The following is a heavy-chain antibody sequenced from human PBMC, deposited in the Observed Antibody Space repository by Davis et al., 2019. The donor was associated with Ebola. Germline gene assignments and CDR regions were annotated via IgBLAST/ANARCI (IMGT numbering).Heavy chain of an antibody. CDR1: GGSFSGYY. CDR2: INHSGST. V-gene: IGHV4-34*01. Sequence: SETLSLTCAVYGGSFSGYYWSWIRQPPGKGLEWIGEINHSGSTNYNPSLKSRVTISVDTSKNQFSLKLSSVTAADTAVYYCARRSFAYYDYGMDVWGQGTTVTVSS. CDR3: ARRSFAYYDYGMDV. J-gene: IGHJ6*02.